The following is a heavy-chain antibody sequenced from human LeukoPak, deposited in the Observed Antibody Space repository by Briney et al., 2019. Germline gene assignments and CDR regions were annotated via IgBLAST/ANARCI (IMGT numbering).Heavy chain of an antibody. CDR1: GYTFTGYY. V-gene: IGHV1-2*02. CDR3: ARGVGHIVVVVNVTSAYNWFDP. D-gene: IGHD2-15*01. Sequence: ASVKVSCTASGYTFTGYYMFWVRQAPGQGLEWMGWINPNSGGTNYAQKFQGRVTMTRDTSITTAYMELSRLRSDDTAVYYCARGVGHIVVVVNVTSAYNWFDPWGQGTLVTVSS. CDR2: INPNSGGT. J-gene: IGHJ5*02.